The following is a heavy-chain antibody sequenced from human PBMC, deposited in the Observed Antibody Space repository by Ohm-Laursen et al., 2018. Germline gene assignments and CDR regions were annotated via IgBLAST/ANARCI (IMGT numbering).Heavy chain of an antibody. D-gene: IGHD4-17*01. CDR3: ARDRKNGDSGYGMDV. V-gene: IGHV3-48*01. Sequence: SLRLSCTASGFTFSSYTMNWVRQAPGKGLEWISFISSASTTIYYADSVKGRFTISRDNAKNTVYMQMDSLRAEDRAVYYCARDRKNGDSGYGMDVWGHGTTVTVSS. CDR1: GFTFSSYT. CDR2: ISSASTTI. J-gene: IGHJ6*02.